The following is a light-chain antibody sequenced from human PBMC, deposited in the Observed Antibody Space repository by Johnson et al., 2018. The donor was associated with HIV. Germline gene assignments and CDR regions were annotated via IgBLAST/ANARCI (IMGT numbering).Light chain of an antibody. CDR2: GND. CDR1: SSNIGAGYD. Sequence: QSVLTQPPSVSGAPGQRVTISCTGSSSNIGAGYDVHWYQQFPGTAPKLLIYGNDNRPSGVPDRFSGSKSGTSATLGITGLQTGDEADYYCGTWDSSLSAMGLGTGTKVTVL. V-gene: IGLV1-50*01. J-gene: IGLJ1*01. CDR3: GTWDSSLSAMG.